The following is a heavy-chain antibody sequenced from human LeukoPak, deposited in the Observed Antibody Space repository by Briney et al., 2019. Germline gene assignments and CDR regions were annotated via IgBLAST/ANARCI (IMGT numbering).Heavy chain of an antibody. Sequence: GGSLTLSCAASRFTFSSYAMHWLRQAPGKGLEWVALIWYDGSNKYYADSVKGRFSISRDNSKNTLSLQMNSVRVEDTALYYCSRGKRGFIYGSDYWGQGTLVTVSS. CDR2: IWYDGSNK. J-gene: IGHJ4*02. D-gene: IGHD5-18*01. V-gene: IGHV3-33*08. CDR3: SRGKRGFIYGSDY. CDR1: RFTFSSYA.